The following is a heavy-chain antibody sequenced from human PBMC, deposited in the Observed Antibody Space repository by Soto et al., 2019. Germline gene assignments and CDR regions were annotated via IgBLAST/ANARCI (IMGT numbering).Heavy chain of an antibody. CDR1: GGSISSGGYY. D-gene: IGHD5-18*01. CDR2: IYYSGST. Sequence: SETLSLTCTVSGGSISSGGYYWSWIRQHPGKGLEWIGYIYYSGSTYYNPSLKSRVTISEDTSKNQFSLKLSSVTAADTAVYYCARDSSSGYSYGYGLDYWGQGTLVTVSS. CDR3: ARDSSSGYSYGYGLDY. J-gene: IGHJ4*02. V-gene: IGHV4-31*03.